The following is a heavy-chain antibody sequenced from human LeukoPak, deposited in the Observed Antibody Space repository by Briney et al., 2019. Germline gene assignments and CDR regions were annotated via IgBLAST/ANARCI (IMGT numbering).Heavy chain of an antibody. CDR2: IYHSGST. CDR3: ARDGGDWYFDY. V-gene: IGHV4-30-2*01. CDR1: GGSISSGGYS. J-gene: IGHJ4*02. D-gene: IGHD2-21*02. Sequence: PSETLSLTCAVSGGSISSGGYSWSWIRQPPGKGLEWIGYIYHSGSTYYNPSLKSRVTISVDRSKNQLSLKLSSVTAADTAVYYCARDGGDWYFDYWGQGTLVTVSS.